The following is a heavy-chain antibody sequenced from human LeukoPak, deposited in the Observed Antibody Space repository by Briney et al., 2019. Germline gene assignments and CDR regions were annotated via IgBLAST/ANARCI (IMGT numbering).Heavy chain of an antibody. CDR3: ARQSRGIAVAGLDY. V-gene: IGHV4-59*08. Sequence: SETLSLTCIVSGGSISSYYWTWIRQPPGKGLEWIGYIYYNGSTNYNPSLKSRVTVSVDTSKNQFSLKLNSVTAADTAVYYCARQSRGIAVAGLDYWGQGILVTDCS. D-gene: IGHD6-19*01. J-gene: IGHJ4*02. CDR1: GGSISSYY. CDR2: IYYNGST.